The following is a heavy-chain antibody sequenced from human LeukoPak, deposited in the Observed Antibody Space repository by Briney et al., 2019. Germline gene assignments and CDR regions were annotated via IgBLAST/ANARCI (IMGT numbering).Heavy chain of an antibody. Sequence: SETLSLTCSVSGYSIRSGYHWAWFRQAPGKGLEWMGSIYQSGSTYDNLSLKSRVTLSVDTSRNQVSLKMSSVTAADTAVYYCAKSGGYGLIDYWGQGTLVTVSS. CDR1: GYSIRSGYH. V-gene: IGHV4-38-2*02. J-gene: IGHJ4*01. D-gene: IGHD6-25*01. CDR2: IYQSGST. CDR3: AKSGGYGLIDY.